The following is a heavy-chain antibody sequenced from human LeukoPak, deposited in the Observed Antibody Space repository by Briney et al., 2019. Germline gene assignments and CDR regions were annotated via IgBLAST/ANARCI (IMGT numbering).Heavy chain of an antibody. Sequence: SETLSLTCTVSGDSISSSSYYWGWIRQPPGKGLEWIGTTYYSGSAYYNPSLKSRVTISVDTSKNQFSLKLSSVTAADTAVYYCARINSYGVIWGQGTLVTVSS. CDR3: ARINSYGVI. CDR2: TYYSGSA. CDR1: GDSISSSSYY. D-gene: IGHD5-18*01. V-gene: IGHV4-39*01. J-gene: IGHJ4*02.